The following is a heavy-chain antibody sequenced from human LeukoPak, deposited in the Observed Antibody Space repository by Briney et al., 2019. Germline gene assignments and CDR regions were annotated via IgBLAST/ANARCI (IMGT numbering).Heavy chain of an antibody. J-gene: IGHJ4*02. CDR3: ARVAAGYDYFDY. CDR2: IYYSGST. V-gene: IGHV4-59*01. D-gene: IGHD5-18*01. CDR1: GGSISSYY. Sequence: KPSETLSLTCTVSGGSISSYYWSWIRQPPGKGLEWIGYIYYSGSTNYNPSLESRVTISVDTSKNQFSLKLSSVTAADTAVYYCARVAAGYDYFDYWGQGTLVTVSS.